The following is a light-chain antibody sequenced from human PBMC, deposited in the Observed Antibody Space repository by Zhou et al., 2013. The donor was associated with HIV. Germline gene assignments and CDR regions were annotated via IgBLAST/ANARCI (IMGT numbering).Light chain of an antibody. CDR3: RQHNSLPQT. CDR1: LVMNDH. J-gene: IGKJ1*01. CDR2: LAS. V-gene: IGKV1-17*03. Sequence: DIQMTQSPSAMSASVGDTITITCRASLVMNDHLSWFQQKPGKVPQRLIYLASSLQSGVPSRFSGSGSGTEFTLTISSLQLEDFATYYCRQHNSLPQTFGQGTKVE.